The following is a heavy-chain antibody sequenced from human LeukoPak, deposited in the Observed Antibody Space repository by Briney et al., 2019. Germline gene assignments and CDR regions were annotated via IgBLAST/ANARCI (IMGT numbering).Heavy chain of an antibody. D-gene: IGHD5-18*01. CDR1: GYTFTSYG. J-gene: IGHJ4*02. CDR2: ISAYNGNT. Sequence: ASVKVSCKASGYTFTSYGISWVRQAPGQGLEWMGWISAYNGNTNYAQKFQGRVTMTRITSISTAYMELSSLRSEDTAVYYCARGEDGERGYRNDYWGQGTLVTVSS. V-gene: IGHV1-18*01. CDR3: ARGEDGERGYRNDY.